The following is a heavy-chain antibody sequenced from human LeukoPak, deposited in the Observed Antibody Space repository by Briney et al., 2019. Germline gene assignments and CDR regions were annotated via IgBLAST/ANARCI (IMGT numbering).Heavy chain of an antibody. CDR2: INTDGSST. Sequence: GGSLRLSCAASGFTFSSYWMHWVRQAPGKGLVWVSRINTDGSSTSYADSVKGRFTISRDNAKNTLYLQMNSLRAEDTAVYYCAREGSAVAGTIDYWGQGTLVTVSS. V-gene: IGHV3-74*01. J-gene: IGHJ4*02. D-gene: IGHD6-19*01. CDR3: AREGSAVAGTIDY. CDR1: GFTFSSYW.